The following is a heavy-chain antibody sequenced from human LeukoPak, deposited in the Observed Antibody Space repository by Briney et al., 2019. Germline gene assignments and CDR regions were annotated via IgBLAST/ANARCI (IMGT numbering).Heavy chain of an antibody. CDR1: GGSISSGDYY. J-gene: IGHJ2*01. Sequence: SQTLSLTCTVSGGSISSGDYYWSWIRQPPGKGLEWIGYIYYSGSTYYNPSLKSRVTISVDTSKNQFSLKLSSVTAADTAVYYCVRRGVLWFGELSYYYFDLWGRGTLVAVSS. D-gene: IGHD3-10*01. V-gene: IGHV4-30-4*08. CDR2: IYYSGST. CDR3: VRRGVLWFGELSYYYFDL.